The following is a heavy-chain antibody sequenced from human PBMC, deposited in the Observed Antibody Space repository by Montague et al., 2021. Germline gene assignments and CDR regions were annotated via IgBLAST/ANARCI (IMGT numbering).Heavy chain of an antibody. CDR1: GFPFRTYA. CDR2: IFGDGGGT. CDR3: AKNGGAAEQYHYHMDV. J-gene: IGHJ6*03. V-gene: IGHV3-23*01. Sequence: FLRLSCAASGFPFRTYAMSWFRQAPGKGLQWVSLIFGDGGGTFYADSVKGRFTISRDNSKNILSLQMNSLRVDDTAVYYCAKNGGAAEQYHYHMDVWGKGNTFNVSS. D-gene: IGHD1-26*01.